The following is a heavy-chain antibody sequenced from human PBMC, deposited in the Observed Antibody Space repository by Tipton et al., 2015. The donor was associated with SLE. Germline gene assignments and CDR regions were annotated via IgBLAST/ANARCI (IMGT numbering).Heavy chain of an antibody. CDR3: ARGRRGAMATFDY. D-gene: IGHD3-16*01. V-gene: IGHV3-48*03. CDR2: ISSSGSTI. J-gene: IGHJ4*02. CDR1: GFTFSSYE. Sequence: VQLVQSGGGLVQPGRSLRLSCAASGFTFSSYEMNWVRQAPGKGLEWVSYISSSGSTIYYADSVKGRFTISRDNAKNSLYLQMNSLRAEDTAVYYCARGRRGAMATFDYWGQGTLVTVSS.